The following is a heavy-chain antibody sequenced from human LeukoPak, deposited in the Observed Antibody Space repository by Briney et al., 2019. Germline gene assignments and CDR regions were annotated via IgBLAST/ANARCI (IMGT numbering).Heavy chain of an antibody. J-gene: IGHJ4*02. Sequence: PGGSLRLSCAASGFTFSSYWMSWVRQAPGKGLEWVANIKQDGSEKYYVDSVKGRFTISRDNAKNSLYLQMNSLRDEDTAVYYCAREWFYDSSGYYVYWGQGTLVTVSS. D-gene: IGHD3-22*01. CDR2: IKQDGSEK. V-gene: IGHV3-7*01. CDR3: AREWFYDSSGYYVY. CDR1: GFTFSSYW.